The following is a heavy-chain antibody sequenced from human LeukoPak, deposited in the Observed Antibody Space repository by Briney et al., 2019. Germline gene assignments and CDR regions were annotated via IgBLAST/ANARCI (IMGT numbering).Heavy chain of an antibody. D-gene: IGHD6-19*01. CDR2: INHSGST. CDR3: ARHYYDSSGWYGYYYYYMDV. J-gene: IGHJ6*03. V-gene: IGHV4-34*01. CDR1: GGSFSGYY. Sequence: SETLSLTCAVYGGSFSGYYWSWIRQPPGKGLEWIGEINHSGSTNYNPSLKSRVTISVDTSKNQFSLKLSSVTAADTAVYYCARHYYDSSGWYGYYYYYMDVWGKGTTVTIPS.